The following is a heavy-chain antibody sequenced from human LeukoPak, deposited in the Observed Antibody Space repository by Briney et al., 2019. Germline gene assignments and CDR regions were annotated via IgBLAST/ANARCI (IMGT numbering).Heavy chain of an antibody. CDR1: GFTFSSYG. CDR3: AKDRWPYSSGGYYFDY. CDR2: ISYDGSNK. J-gene: IGHJ4*02. D-gene: IGHD6-19*01. Sequence: GGSLRLSCAASGFTFSSYGMHWVRQAPGKGLEWEAVISYDGSNKYYADSVKGRFTISRDNSKNTLYLQMNSLRAEDTAVYYCAKDRWPYSSGGYYFDYWGQGTLVTVSS. V-gene: IGHV3-30*18.